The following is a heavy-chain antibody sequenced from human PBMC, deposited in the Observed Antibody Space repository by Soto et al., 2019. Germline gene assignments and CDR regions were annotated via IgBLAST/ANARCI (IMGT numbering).Heavy chain of an antibody. V-gene: IGHV1-18*04. Sequence: QVRLVQSGAEVKKPGASVKVSCKASGYTFTSYGIIWVLQAPGQGHAWMGWISAYNGNTNYAQKLQGRVTMTTDTSTFTAYMELRRLRSDDTAVYCCARDLPVSSRTCWEDNGLYVLGQGTTVPVFS. CDR2: ISAYNGNT. CDR1: GYTFTSYG. D-gene: IGHD1-26*01. J-gene: IGHJ6*02. CDR3: ARDLPVSSRTCWEDNGLYV.